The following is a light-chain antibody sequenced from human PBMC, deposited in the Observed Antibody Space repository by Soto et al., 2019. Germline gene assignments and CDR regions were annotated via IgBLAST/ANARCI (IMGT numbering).Light chain of an antibody. CDR1: QNVYNY. CDR2: GSS. CDR3: QHYDSLPLT. V-gene: IGKV1-33*01. Sequence: DLRMTQSPSSLSASVGDRVIITCQASQNVYNYLNWFQQKPGKAPKLLIYGSSNLKTGVPSRFSGSGSGTDFTFTISSLQPEDIATYYCQHYDSLPLTFGGGTKVEIK. J-gene: IGKJ4*01.